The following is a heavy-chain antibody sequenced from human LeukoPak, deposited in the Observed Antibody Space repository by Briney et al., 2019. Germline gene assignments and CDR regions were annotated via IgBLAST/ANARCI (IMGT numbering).Heavy chain of an antibody. V-gene: IGHV3-64D*06. CDR3: VKVSATAGATYFDF. J-gene: IGHJ4*02. D-gene: IGHD1-26*01. CDR2: ITSNGITT. Sequence: GGSLRLSCSGSGFAFSSHAMHWVRQAPGKGLEYVSGITSNGITTYHADSVKGRFTISRDNSKNTLYFQMTSLRAEDTAVYYCVKVSATAGATYFDFWGQGTLVTVSS. CDR1: GFAFSSHA.